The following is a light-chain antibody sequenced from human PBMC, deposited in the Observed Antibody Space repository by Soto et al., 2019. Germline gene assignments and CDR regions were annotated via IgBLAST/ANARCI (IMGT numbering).Light chain of an antibody. CDR3: CSYAGRNNFYV. CDR1: SNDVGYYDF. V-gene: IGLV2-8*01. Sequence: QSALTQPPSASGSPGQSVTISCAGTSNDVGYYDFVSWHQQYPGKAPKVIIYDVTKRPSGVPDRFSGSRSGNTASLTISGLRAEDEAYHYCCSYAGRNNFYVFGSGTKLTV. CDR2: DVT. J-gene: IGLJ6*01.